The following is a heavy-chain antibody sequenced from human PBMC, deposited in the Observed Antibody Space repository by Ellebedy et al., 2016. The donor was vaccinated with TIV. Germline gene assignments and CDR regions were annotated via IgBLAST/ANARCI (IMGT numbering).Heavy chain of an antibody. J-gene: IGHJ4*02. CDR2: VNPDGSTT. V-gene: IGHV3-74*03. Sequence: PGGSLRLSCTASGFIFSRYWMHWVRQVPGEGLVWVSRVNPDGSTTTYADSVKGRFTISRDNSKNTLYMQMNSLRADDTAVYYCARDLCGSEDSWGQGTQVTVSS. D-gene: IGHD5-12*01. CDR3: ARDLCGSEDS. CDR1: GFIFSRYW.